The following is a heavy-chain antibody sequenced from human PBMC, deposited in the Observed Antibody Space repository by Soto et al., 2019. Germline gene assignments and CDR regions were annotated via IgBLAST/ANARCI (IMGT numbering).Heavy chain of an antibody. CDR3: SPGGCGWYRTDDFDI. CDR2: IGGTGDGT. J-gene: IGHJ3*02. Sequence: GGSLRLSCAASGFTFSSYAMSWVRQAPGKGLDWVSTIGGTGDGTYSADSVKGRFTISRDISKNTLYLQMNSLRAEDTAVYYCSPGGCGWYRTDDFDIGGHEAMVKVS. D-gene: IGHD6-19*01. V-gene: IGHV3-23*01. CDR1: GFTFSSYA.